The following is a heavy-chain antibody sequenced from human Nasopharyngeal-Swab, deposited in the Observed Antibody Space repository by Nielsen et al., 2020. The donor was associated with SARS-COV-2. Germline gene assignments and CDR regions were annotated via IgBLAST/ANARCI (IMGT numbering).Heavy chain of an antibody. J-gene: IGHJ2*01. CDR1: GFTFNIYW. V-gene: IGHV3-7*03. D-gene: IGHD4-23*01. CDR3: ARPYGGNSFWYFDL. Sequence: GESLKISCAASGFTFNIYWMSWVRQAPGKGLEWVANIKPDGRERYYVDSVKGRFTISRDNAKNSVYLQMNSLRVEDTAVYYCARPYGGNSFWYFDLWGRGTLVTVSS. CDR2: IKPDGRER.